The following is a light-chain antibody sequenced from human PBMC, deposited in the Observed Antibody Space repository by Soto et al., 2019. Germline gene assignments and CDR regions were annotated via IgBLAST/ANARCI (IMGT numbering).Light chain of an antibody. V-gene: IGKV1-5*03. J-gene: IGKJ1*01. CDR1: HTISSC. CDR3: QHYNSYSEA. Sequence: TQSPATVSGSVGDRVTITCRDSHTISSCVAWYQQKPGKAPKLLIYKASTLKRGVPSRFSGSGSGTEFTLTISSLQPDDFAPYYCQHYNSYSEAFGQGTKV. CDR2: KAS.